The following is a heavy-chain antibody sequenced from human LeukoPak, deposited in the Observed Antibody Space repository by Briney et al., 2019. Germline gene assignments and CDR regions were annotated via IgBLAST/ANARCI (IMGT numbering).Heavy chain of an antibody. CDR1: GFTFSTFT. Sequence: PGGSLRLSCAASGFTFSTFTMNWVRQAPGKGLEWVSSVTSSSSDIYYADSVKGRFTISRDNAKNSLYLQMNSLRAEDTAVYYCAREADYDILTGYYRSFDYWGQGTLVTVSS. CDR3: AREADYDILTGYYRSFDY. D-gene: IGHD3-9*01. J-gene: IGHJ4*02. CDR2: VTSSSSDI. V-gene: IGHV3-21*01.